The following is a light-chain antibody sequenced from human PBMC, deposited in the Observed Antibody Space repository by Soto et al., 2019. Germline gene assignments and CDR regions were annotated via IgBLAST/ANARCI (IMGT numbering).Light chain of an antibody. J-gene: IGKJ1*01. CDR3: QQYGSSPGT. Sequence: EIVLTQSPGTLSLSPGERATLSCTASQSVASSCLAWYQRKPGQSPRLLIHTTSIRATDIPDRFSGSGSGTDFTLTISRLEPEDFAVYYCQQYGSSPGTFGQGTKVDIK. V-gene: IGKV3-20*01. CDR1: QSVASSC. CDR2: TTS.